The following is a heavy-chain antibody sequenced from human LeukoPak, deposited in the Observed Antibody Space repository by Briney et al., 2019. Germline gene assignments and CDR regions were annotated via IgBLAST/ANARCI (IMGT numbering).Heavy chain of an antibody. J-gene: IGHJ4*02. V-gene: IGHV3-30-3*01. D-gene: IGHD6-19*01. CDR3: ARDQVAVAGITRWGRPGWFDY. CDR2: ISYDGSNK. Sequence: GGSLRLSCAASGFTFSSYAMHWVRQAPGKGLEWVAVISYDGSNKYYADSVKGRFTISRDNSKNTLYLQMNSLRADDTAVYYCARDQVAVAGITRWGRPGWFDYWGQGTLVTVSS. CDR1: GFTFSSYA.